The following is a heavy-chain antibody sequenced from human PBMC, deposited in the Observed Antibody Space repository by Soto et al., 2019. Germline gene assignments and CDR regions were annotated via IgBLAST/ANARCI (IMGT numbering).Heavy chain of an antibody. CDR1: GFTFSSYG. D-gene: IGHD1-26*01. J-gene: IGHJ4*02. CDR3: AKDLLVVGATPAYY. V-gene: IGHV3-30*18. Sequence: LRLSCAASGFTFSSYGMHWVRQAPGKGLEWVAVISYDGSNKYYADSVKGRFTISRDNSKNTLYLQMNSLRAEDTAVYYCAKDLLVVGATPAYYWGQGTLVTVSS. CDR2: ISYDGSNK.